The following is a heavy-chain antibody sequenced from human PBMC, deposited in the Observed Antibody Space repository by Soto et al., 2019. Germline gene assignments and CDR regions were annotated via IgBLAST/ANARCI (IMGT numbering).Heavy chain of an antibody. J-gene: IGHJ6*02. V-gene: IGHV1-2*02. CDR3: ARDFSPPPYSHYYSYGMDF. CDR1: GYTFTGYY. Sequence: ASVKVSCKASGYTFTGYYMHWVRQAPGQGLEWMGWINPNSGGTNYAQKFQGRVTMTRDTSISTAYMELSRLRSDETAVYYCARDFSPPPYSHYYSYGMDFRGQATKVTVSS. CDR2: INPNSGGT. D-gene: IGHD1-26*01.